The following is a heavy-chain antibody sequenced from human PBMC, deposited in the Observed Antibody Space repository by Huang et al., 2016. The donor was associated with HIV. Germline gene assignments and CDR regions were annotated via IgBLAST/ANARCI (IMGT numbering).Heavy chain of an antibody. Sequence: VQLVQSGAEVNKPGESLKISCKGSGYSFSSYWIAWVRQMPGKGLEWLGIMFPDDSDTTDRPSFAGQVTISADKSSGTAYLQWSSLKASDTAMYYCARRFSSSSGYFDYWGQGSLVTVSS. CDR2: MFPDDSDT. D-gene: IGHD6-6*01. J-gene: IGHJ4*02. CDR1: GYSFSSYW. CDR3: ARRFSSSSGYFDY. V-gene: IGHV5-51*01.